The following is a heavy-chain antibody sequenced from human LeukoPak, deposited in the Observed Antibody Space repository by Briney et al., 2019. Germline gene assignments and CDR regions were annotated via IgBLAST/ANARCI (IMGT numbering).Heavy chain of an antibody. D-gene: IGHD3-9*01. Sequence: GESLKISCKGSGYSFTSYWIGWVRQMPGKGLEWMGIIYPGDSDTRYSPSFQGQVTISADKSISTAYLQWSSLKASDTATYYCARRKDYDILTGSSQYYFDYWGQGTLVTVPS. CDR2: IYPGDSDT. CDR3: ARRKDYDILTGSSQYYFDY. CDR1: GYSFTSYW. V-gene: IGHV5-51*01. J-gene: IGHJ4*02.